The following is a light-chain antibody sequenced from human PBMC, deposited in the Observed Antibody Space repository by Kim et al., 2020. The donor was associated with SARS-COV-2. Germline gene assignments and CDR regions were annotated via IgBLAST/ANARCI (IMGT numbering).Light chain of an antibody. CDR2: DAV. J-gene: IGKJ2*01. CDR1: QDIRKY. Sequence: SASAGGTVTITCQASQDIRKYLNWFQQKPGKAPKLLIYDAVSLETGVPSRFSGSGSGTHFTFTIRSLQPEDIATYFCQQYGLLPYTFGQGTKLEI. V-gene: IGKV1-33*01. CDR3: QQYGLLPYT.